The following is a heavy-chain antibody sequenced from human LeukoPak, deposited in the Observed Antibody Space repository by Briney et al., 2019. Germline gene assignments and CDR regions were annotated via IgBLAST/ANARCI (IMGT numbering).Heavy chain of an antibody. CDR1: GLTVSNYY. CDR3: TRDPDA. V-gene: IGHV3-66*01. Sequence: SGGSLRLSCAASGLTVSNYYMSWVHKAPGKGLEWVSVIYSGGDTYYADSVKGRFTLSRDNSKNTLYLQMNSLRAEDTAVYYCTRDPDAWGQGTLVTVSS. J-gene: IGHJ5*02. CDR2: IYSGGDT.